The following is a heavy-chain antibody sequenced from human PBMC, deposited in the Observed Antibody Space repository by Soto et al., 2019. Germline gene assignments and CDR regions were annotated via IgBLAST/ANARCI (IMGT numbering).Heavy chain of an antibody. CDR1: GYSISSGYY. V-gene: IGHV4-38-2*01. CDR3: ARAPSSDDGNYDFWSGVFHY. Sequence: PSETLSLTCAVSGYSISSGYYWGWIRQPPGKGLEWIGSIYHSGSTYYNPSLKSRVTISVDTSKHQLSLKLSSVTAADTAVYYCARAPSSDDGNYDFWSGVFHYWGQGTLVSVSS. CDR2: IYHSGST. D-gene: IGHD3-3*01. J-gene: IGHJ4*02.